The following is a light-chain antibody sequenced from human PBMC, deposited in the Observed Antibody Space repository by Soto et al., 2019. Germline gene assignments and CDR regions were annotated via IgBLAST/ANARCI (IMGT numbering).Light chain of an antibody. J-gene: IGLJ2*01. V-gene: IGLV1-47*01. CDR2: RNN. CDR1: NSNIGSKY. Sequence: QSVLTQPPSASGTPGQRVTISCSGSNSNIGSKYVYWYQQLPGTAPKLLLYRNNQRPSGVPDRFSGSKSGTSASLAISGLQSEDEADYYCAAWDNSLVGGPAFGGGTKLTVL. CDR3: AAWDNSLVGGPA.